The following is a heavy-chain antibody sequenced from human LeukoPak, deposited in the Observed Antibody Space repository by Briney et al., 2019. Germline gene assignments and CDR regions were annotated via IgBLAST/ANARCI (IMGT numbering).Heavy chain of an antibody. J-gene: IGHJ4*02. V-gene: IGHV4-61*01. D-gene: IGHD3-16*02. CDR1: GGSVSSGSYY. Sequence: PSETLSLTCTVSGGSVSSGSYYWSWIRQPPGKGLEWIGYIYYSGSTNYNPSLKSRVTISVDTSKNQFSLKLSSVTAAGTAVYYCARASYDYVWGSYRPQFFDYWGQGTLVTVSS. CDR3: ARASYDYVWGSYRPQFFDY. CDR2: IYYSGST.